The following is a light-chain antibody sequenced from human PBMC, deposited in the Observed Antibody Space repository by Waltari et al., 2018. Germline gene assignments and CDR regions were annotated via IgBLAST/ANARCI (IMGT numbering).Light chain of an antibody. CDR1: SVGSES. V-gene: IGLV3-21*04. J-gene: IGLJ1*01. CDR3: QVWDRESDV. CDR2: DDS. Sequence: SSVLTQPPSVSVAPGETARITSGGSSVGSESVHWYQQKPGQAPVLVIYDDSVRPSGIPERFSASSSGDTATLSISRVEAGDEADYYCQVWDRESDVFGTGTRVTVL.